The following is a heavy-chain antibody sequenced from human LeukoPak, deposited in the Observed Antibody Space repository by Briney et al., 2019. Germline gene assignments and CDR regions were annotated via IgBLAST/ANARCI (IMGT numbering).Heavy chain of an antibody. J-gene: IGHJ5*02. CDR1: GYSFTSHW. CDR2: IYPGDSDT. CDR3: ARKSSSSANWFDP. V-gene: IGHV5-51*01. Sequence: GESLKISCKGSGYSFTSHWIGWVRQMPGKGLEWMGIIYPGDSDTRYSPSFQGQVTISADKSISTAYLQWSSLKASDTAMYYCARKSSSSANWFDPWGQGTLVTVSS. D-gene: IGHD6-6*01.